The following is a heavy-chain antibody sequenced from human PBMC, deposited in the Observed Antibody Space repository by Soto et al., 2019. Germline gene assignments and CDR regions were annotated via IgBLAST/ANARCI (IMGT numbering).Heavy chain of an antibody. V-gene: IGHV3-15*01. CDR3: TTVRAVPYSSSWYPPLDY. CDR2: IKSKTDGGTT. Sequence: PGGSLRLSCAASGFTFSNAWMSWVRQAPGKGLEWVGRIKSKTDGGTTDYAAPVKGRFTISRDDSKNTLYLQMNSLKTEDTAVYYCTTVRAVPYSSSWYPPLDYWGQGTLVTVS. D-gene: IGHD6-13*01. J-gene: IGHJ4*02. CDR1: GFTFSNAW.